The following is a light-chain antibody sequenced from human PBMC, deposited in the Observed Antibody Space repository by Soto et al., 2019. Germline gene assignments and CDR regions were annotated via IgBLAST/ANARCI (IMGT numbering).Light chain of an antibody. Sequence: DIQMTQSPSTPSASVGDRVTITCRASQSISSWLAWYQQKPGKAPKILIYKASSLESGVPSRFSGSGSGTEFTLTISSLQPDDFATYYCQQYNSYPTFGGGTKVEIK. CDR2: KAS. J-gene: IGKJ4*01. V-gene: IGKV1-5*03. CDR1: QSISSW. CDR3: QQYNSYPT.